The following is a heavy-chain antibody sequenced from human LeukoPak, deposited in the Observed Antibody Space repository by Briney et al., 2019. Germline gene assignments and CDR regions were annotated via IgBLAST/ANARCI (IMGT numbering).Heavy chain of an antibody. CDR1: GFTFSNHA. CDR2: IGGSGSNT. D-gene: IGHD6-19*01. V-gene: IGHV3-23*01. Sequence: PGGSLRLSCAASGFTFSNHAMSWVRQAPGKGLEWVSTIGGSGSNTFYADSVKGRFTISRDNSKNTLYLQMNSLRAEDSAVYYCAKGGRLSSGWAYDYWGQGMLVTVSS. J-gene: IGHJ4*02. CDR3: AKGGRLSSGWAYDY.